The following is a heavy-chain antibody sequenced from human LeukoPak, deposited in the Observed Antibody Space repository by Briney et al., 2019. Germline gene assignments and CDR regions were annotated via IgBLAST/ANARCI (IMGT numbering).Heavy chain of an antibody. D-gene: IGHD6-19*01. Sequence: GASVKVSCKASGYSFTDYHIHWVRQAPGQGLEWMGWISAYNGNTNYAQKLQGRVTMTTDTSTSTAYMELRSLRSDDTAVYYCARKIAVAGPNGWFDPWGQGTLVTVSS. CDR3: ARKIAVAGPNGWFDP. J-gene: IGHJ5*02. V-gene: IGHV1-18*04. CDR2: ISAYNGNT. CDR1: GYSFTDYH.